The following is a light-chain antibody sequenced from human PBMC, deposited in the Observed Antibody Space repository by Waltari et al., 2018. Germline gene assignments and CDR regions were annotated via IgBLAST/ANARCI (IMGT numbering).Light chain of an antibody. CDR1: TRDVGGYNY. Sequence: QSALTQPASVSGSPGQSITISCAGTTRDVGGYNYVSWYQHHPGKAPKLMIYDVTQRPSGVSSRFSGSKSGNTASLTISGRQTDDEGDYYCCSYGGGSTVIFGGGTKLTVL. V-gene: IGLV2-23*02. CDR2: DVT. CDR3: CSYGGGSTVI. J-gene: IGLJ2*01.